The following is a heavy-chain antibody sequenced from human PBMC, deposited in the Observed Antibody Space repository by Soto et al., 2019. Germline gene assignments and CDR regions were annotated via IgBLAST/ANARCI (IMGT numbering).Heavy chain of an antibody. CDR1: GGSISSGDYY. V-gene: IGHV4-30-4*01. D-gene: IGHD2-2*01. CDR3: ARAHQLLPNWFDP. J-gene: IGHJ5*02. CDR2: IYYSGST. Sequence: PSETLSLTCTVSGGSISSGDYYWSWIRQPPGKGLEWIGYIYYSGSTYYNPSLKSRVTISVDMSKNQFSLKLSSVTAADTAVYYCARAHQLLPNWFDPWGQGTLVTVSS.